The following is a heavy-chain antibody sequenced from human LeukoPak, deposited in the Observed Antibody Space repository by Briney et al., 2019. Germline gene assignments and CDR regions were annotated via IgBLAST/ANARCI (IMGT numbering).Heavy chain of an antibody. CDR1: GFTFTTYW. J-gene: IGHJ4*02. Sequence: PGGSLRLSRTASGFTFTTYWMSWVRQAPGKGLEWVAKINQDGSEKDYVDSVKGRFTISRDNAKNSVYVQMKSLRPEDTAVYYCATGARGKNWGQGTLVTVPS. CDR2: INQDGSEK. CDR3: ATGARGKN. V-gene: IGHV3-7*01.